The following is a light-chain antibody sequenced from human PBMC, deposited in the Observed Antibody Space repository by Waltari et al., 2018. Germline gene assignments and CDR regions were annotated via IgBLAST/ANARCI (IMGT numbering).Light chain of an antibody. V-gene: IGKV1-5*03. CDR3: QQYNAHPWT. J-gene: IGKJ1*01. CDR1: ESIGVW. CDR2: NAS. Sequence: DIQMTQSPLTLSASVGDRATISCRASESIGVWLAWYQQQPGKAPNLLIYNASTLERGVAARFSGSGSGTEFTLTITSLQPEDFATYHCQQYNAHPWTFGQGTKVDMK.